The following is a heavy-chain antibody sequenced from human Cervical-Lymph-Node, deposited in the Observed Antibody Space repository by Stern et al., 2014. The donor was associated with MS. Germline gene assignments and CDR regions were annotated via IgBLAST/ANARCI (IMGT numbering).Heavy chain of an antibody. J-gene: IGHJ5*02. CDR2: IFPDFGTP. D-gene: IGHD6-13*01. CDR1: GGTFSKFP. Sequence: VQLGESGAEVTKPGSSVKVSCKASGGTFSKFPSSWVRRAPAQGLACKGGIFPDFGTPTYAQDIRGRVTITADVSTSTVYMELSSLRSDDTAVYYCALSSETSDRWYSLGYDLWGQGTLVTVSS. CDR3: ALSSETSDRWYSLGYDL. V-gene: IGHV1-69*01.